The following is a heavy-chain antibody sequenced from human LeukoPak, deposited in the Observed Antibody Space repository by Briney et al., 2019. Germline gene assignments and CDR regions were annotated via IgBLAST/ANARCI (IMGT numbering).Heavy chain of an antibody. CDR1: GYTFSSYG. V-gene: IGHV1-18*01. CDR3: ARDQYDSVWGSHRPYFDY. CDR2: ISVHNGNP. D-gene: IGHD3-16*02. J-gene: IGHJ4*02. Sequence: ASVKVSCKASGYTFSSYGISWVRQAPGQGLEWMGWISVHNGNPEYAQKFQGRVIMTTDTFTSTAYMELRSLRSDDTAVYYCARDQYDSVWGSHRPYFDYWGRGTLVTASS.